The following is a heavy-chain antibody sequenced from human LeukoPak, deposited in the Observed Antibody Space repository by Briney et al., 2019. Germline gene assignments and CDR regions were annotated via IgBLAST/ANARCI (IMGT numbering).Heavy chain of an antibody. Sequence: PGGSLRLSCAACGFAFSTYTMNCARQAPGKGLEWVASINSGGTTTHYAFSVKGRFTISRDNAQNVLYLQMNGLRGDDAALYYCLRGDSRDFWGQGTLVTVSS. V-gene: IGHV3-21*06. CDR1: GFAFSTYT. J-gene: IGHJ4*02. CDR3: LRGDSRDF. D-gene: IGHD3-22*01. CDR2: INSGGTTT.